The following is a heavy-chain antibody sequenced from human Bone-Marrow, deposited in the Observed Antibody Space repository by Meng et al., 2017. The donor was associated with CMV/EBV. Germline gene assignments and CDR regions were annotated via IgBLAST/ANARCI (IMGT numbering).Heavy chain of an antibody. D-gene: IGHD5-12*01. CDR1: GFTFSSYA. Sequence: GESLKISCAASGFTFSSYAMHWVRQAPGKGLEWVAVISYDGSNKYYADSVKGRFTISRDNSKNTLYLQSNSLRADDTAVYYCANDPPFNSWPNYWGQGTLVTVSS. J-gene: IGHJ4*02. CDR3: ANDPPFNSWPNY. V-gene: IGHV3-30-3*02. CDR2: ISYDGSNK.